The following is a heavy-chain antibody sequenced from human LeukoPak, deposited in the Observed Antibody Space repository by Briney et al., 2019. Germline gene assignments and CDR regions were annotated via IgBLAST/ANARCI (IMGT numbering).Heavy chain of an antibody. Sequence: GGSLRLSCAASGFTFSSYWMHWVRQAPGKGLVWVSRINTDGSSTRYADSVKGRFTISRDNAKNTLYLQMNSLRAEDTAVYYCARDSFPLVPAAPPDYWGQGTLVTVSS. D-gene: IGHD2-2*01. CDR1: GFTFSSYW. V-gene: IGHV3-74*01. CDR2: INTDGSST. J-gene: IGHJ4*02. CDR3: ARDSFPLVPAAPPDY.